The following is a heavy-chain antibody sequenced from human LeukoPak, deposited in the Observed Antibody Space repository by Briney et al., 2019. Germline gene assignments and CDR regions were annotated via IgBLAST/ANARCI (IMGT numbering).Heavy chain of an antibody. CDR3: ATTLGSGWKFDY. D-gene: IGHD6-19*01. J-gene: IGHJ4*02. V-gene: IGHV3-48*01. CDR1: GFTFSFYS. Sequence: GGSLRLSCAASGFTFSFYSMNWVRQAPGKGLEWVSYISSSSSSIYYADSVKGRFTISRDNAKNSLYLQMNSLRPEDTAMYFCATTLGSGWKFDYWGQGTLVTVSS. CDR2: ISSSSSSI.